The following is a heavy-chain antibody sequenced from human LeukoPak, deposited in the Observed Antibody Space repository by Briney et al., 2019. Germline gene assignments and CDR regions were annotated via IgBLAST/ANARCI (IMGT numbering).Heavy chain of an antibody. CDR2: ISAYNGNT. CDR1: GYTFTSYG. J-gene: IGHJ4*02. D-gene: IGHD3-3*01. CDR3: ARGYYDFWSGYYMDYYFDY. Sequence: ASVKVSCKASGYTFTSYGISWVRQAPGQGLEWMGWISAYNGNTNYAQKLQSRVTMTTDTSTSTAYMELRSLRSDDTAVYYCARGYYDFWSGYYMDYYFDYWGQGTLVTVSS. V-gene: IGHV1-18*01.